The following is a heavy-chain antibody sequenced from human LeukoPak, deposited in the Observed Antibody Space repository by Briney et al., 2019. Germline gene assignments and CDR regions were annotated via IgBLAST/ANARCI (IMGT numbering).Heavy chain of an antibody. CDR1: GFTFDDYG. D-gene: IGHD6-13*01. V-gene: IGHV3-20*04. CDR3: ARVIAAAGMKHYYYYYMDV. Sequence: GGSLRLSCAASGFTFDDYGMSWVRQAPGKGLEWVSGIKWNGGSTGYADSVKGRFTISRDNAKNSLYLQMNSLRAEDTALYYCARVIAAAGMKHYYYYYMDVWGKGTTVTVSS. J-gene: IGHJ6*03. CDR2: IKWNGGST.